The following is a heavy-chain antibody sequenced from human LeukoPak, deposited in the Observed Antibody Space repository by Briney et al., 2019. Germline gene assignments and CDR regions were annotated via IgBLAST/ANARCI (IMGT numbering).Heavy chain of an antibody. CDR1: GYTFTSYD. CDR2: MNPHSANT. D-gene: IGHD5-24*01. Sequence: ASVKVSCKASGYTFTSYDINWVRQASGQGLEWMGWMNPHSANTGYAQKFQGRVTITRNTSISTAYMELSSLRSEDTAVYYCARGLNYNPDHWGQGTLVTVSS. J-gene: IGHJ4*02. CDR3: ARGLNYNPDH. V-gene: IGHV1-8*03.